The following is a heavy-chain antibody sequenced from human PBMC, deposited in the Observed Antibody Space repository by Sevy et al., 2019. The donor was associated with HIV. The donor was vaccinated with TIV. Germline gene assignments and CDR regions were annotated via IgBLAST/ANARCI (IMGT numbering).Heavy chain of an antibody. Sequence: ASVKVSCKASGYTFTSYAIHWVRQAPGQRLEWMGWINPGNGNTKYSQKFQGRVTITRDTSASTTYMELSSLRSEDTAVYYCARPVIPTAIFDYWGRGTLVTVSS. CDR2: INPGNGNT. CDR3: ARPVIPTAIFDY. J-gene: IGHJ4*02. V-gene: IGHV1-3*01. CDR1: GYTFTSYA. D-gene: IGHD2-2*01.